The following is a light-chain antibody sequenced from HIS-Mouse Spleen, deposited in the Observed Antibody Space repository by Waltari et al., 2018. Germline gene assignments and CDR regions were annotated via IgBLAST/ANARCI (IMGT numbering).Light chain of an antibody. J-gene: IGLJ2*01. Sequence: QSALTQPASVSGSPGQSITISCTGTSSDVGGSNYFSWYQQHPGKAPKRMIYEVSNRPSGVSNRFSGSKSGNTASLTISGLQAEDEADYYCSSYTSSSTHVVFGGGTKLTVL. CDR3: SSYTSSSTHVV. CDR2: EVS. V-gene: IGLV2-14*01. CDR1: SSDVGGSNY.